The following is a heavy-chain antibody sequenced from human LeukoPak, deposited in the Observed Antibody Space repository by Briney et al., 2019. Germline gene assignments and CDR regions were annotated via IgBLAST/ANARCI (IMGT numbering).Heavy chain of an antibody. CDR3: ARETGYYRHPDAFDI. V-gene: IGHV3-7*01. CDR2: IKQDGSEK. D-gene: IGHD3-9*01. Sequence: QTGGSLRLSCAASGFTFSSYWMSWVRQAPGKGLEWVANIKQDGSEKYYVDSVKGRFTISRDNAKNSLYLQMSSLRAEDTAVYYCARETGYYRHPDAFDIWGQGTMVTVSS. CDR1: GFTFSSYW. J-gene: IGHJ3*02.